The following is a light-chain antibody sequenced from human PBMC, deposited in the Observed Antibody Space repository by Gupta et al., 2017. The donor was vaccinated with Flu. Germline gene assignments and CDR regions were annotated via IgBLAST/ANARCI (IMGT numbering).Light chain of an antibody. CDR2: DVT. V-gene: IGLV2-14*01. Sequence: HSALTQPASVSGSPGQSITISFTGTSSDIGGSNYVSWYQQHPGKAPKLIIYDVTNRPSGVSSRFSGSKSGNTASLTISGLEAEDESDYFCSSYTSTNTFYVFGTGTKVTVL. CDR3: SSYTSTNTFYV. J-gene: IGLJ1*01. CDR1: SSDIGGSNY.